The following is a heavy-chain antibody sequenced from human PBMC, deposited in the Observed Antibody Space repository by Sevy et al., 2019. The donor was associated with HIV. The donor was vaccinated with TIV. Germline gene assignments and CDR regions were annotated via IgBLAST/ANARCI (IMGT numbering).Heavy chain of an antibody. D-gene: IGHD6-13*01. CDR3: ATHAGIAAAGRVFDY. J-gene: IGHJ4*02. CDR2: IRNKADSYTT. V-gene: IGHV3-72*01. CDR1: GFTFSDHY. Sequence: GGSLRLSCAASGFTFSDHYMEWVRQAPGKGLEWVGRIRNKADSYTTEYAASVKGRFTISKDDSKNSLYLLMDSLKTEDTSVYYCATHAGIAAAGRVFDYWGQGTLVTVSS.